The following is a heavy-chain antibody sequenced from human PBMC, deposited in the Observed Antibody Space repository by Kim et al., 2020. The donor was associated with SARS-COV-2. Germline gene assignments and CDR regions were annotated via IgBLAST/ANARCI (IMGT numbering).Heavy chain of an antibody. D-gene: IGHD3-9*01. J-gene: IGHJ2*01. Sequence: SLKSRVTISVDTSKNQVSLKLSSVTAADTAVYYCARASLIFVQHYWYFDLWGRGTLVTVSS. V-gene: IGHV4-34*01. CDR3: ARASLIFVQHYWYFDL.